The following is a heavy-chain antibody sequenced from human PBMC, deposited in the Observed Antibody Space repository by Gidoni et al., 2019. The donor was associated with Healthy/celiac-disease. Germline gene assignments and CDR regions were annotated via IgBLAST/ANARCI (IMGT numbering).Heavy chain of an antibody. CDR3: ARVQAKYAVVALNWFDP. CDR1: GYTFTSYA. Sequence: QVQLVQSGSELKKPGASVKVSCQASGYTFTSYAMNWVRQAPGQGLEWMGWINTNTGNPTYAQGFTGRFVFSLDTSVSTAYLQISSLKAEDTAVYYCARVQAKYAVVALNWFDPWGQGTLVTVSS. J-gene: IGHJ5*02. V-gene: IGHV7-4-1*02. D-gene: IGHD2-15*01. CDR2: INTNTGNP.